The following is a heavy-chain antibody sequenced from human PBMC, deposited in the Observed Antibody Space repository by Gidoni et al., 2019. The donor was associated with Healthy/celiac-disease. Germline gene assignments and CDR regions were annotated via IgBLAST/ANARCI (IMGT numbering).Heavy chain of an antibody. CDR1: GFTFSSDA. J-gene: IGHJ5*02. V-gene: IGHV3-23*01. CDR3: AKDLRITMIVVAPWGFDP. Sequence: EVQLLESGGGLVQPGGSLRLSCAASGFTFSSDAMSWVRQAPGKGLEWVSAISGSGGSTYYADSVKGRFTISRDNSKNTLYLQMNSLRAEDTAVYYCAKDLRITMIVVAPWGFDPWGQGTLVTVSS. CDR2: ISGSGGST. D-gene: IGHD3-22*01.